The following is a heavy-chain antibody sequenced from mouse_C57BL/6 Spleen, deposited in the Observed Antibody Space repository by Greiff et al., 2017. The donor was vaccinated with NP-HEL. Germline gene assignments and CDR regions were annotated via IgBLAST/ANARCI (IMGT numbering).Heavy chain of an antibody. CDR2: IDPSDSYT. CDR3: ARKGYGMIDY. Sequence: QVQLQQPGAELVMPGASVKLSCKASGYTFTSYWMHWVKQRPGQGLEWIGEIDPSDSYTNYNQKFKGKSTLTVDKSSSTAYMQLSSLTSEDSAVYYCARKGYGMIDYWGQGTTLTVSS. D-gene: IGHD1-1*01. J-gene: IGHJ2*01. CDR1: GYTFTSYW. V-gene: IGHV1-69*01.